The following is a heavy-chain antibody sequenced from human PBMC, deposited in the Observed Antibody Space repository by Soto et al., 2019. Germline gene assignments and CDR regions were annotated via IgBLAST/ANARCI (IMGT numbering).Heavy chain of an antibody. Sequence: GDCWGRKRQAPGQGLEWIGYIYYSGSTYYNPSPKSRVTISVDTSKSQFSLKLSSVTAADTAVYDCSSLFYYDSICFYY. D-gene: IGHD3-22*01. V-gene: IGHV4-39*01. CDR1: GDC. CDR3: SSLFYYDSICFYY. J-gene: IGHJ4*01. CDR2: IYYSGST.